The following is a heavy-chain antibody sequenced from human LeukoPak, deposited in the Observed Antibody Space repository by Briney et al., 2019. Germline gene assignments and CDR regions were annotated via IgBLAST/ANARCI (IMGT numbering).Heavy chain of an antibody. CDR1: GGSISSYY. J-gene: IGHJ6*02. D-gene: IGHD2-15*01. CDR3: ARDFGGYYYGMDV. CDR2: IYYSGST. V-gene: IGHV4-59*01. Sequence: PSETLSLTCTVSGGSISSYYWSWIRQPPGKGLEWIGYIYYSGSTNYNPSLKSRVTISVDTSKNRFSLKLSSVTAADTAVYYCARDFGGYYYGMDVWGQGTTVTVSS.